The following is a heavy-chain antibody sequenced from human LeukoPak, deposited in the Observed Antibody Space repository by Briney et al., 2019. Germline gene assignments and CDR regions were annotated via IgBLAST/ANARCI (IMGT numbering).Heavy chain of an antibody. D-gene: IGHD3-16*02. V-gene: IGHV4-4*02. CDR1: GPSISSSNW. CDR2: IYHSRST. J-gene: IGHJ4*02. Sequence: SRTLSLTCAVSGPSISSSNWWRWGRQPPGEGLGWIGEIYHSRSTNYNPSLKSRVTISVDKSKNQFSLKLSSVTAADTAVYYCARGRITFGGVIVLDYWGQGTLVTVSS. CDR3: ARGRITFGGVIVLDY.